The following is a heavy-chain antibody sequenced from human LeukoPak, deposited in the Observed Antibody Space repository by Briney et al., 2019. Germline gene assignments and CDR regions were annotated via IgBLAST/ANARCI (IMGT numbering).Heavy chain of an antibody. J-gene: IGHJ3*02. CDR1: GYTLTELS. D-gene: IGHD2-2*01. Sequence: GASVKVSCKVSGYTLTELSMHWVRQAPGKGLEWMGGFDPEDGETIYAQKFQGRVTMTEDTSTDTAYMELSSLRSEDTAVYYCARVAAAKGYCSSTSCFPEAFDIWGQGTMVTVSS. V-gene: IGHV1-24*01. CDR2: FDPEDGET. CDR3: ARVAAAKGYCSSTSCFPEAFDI.